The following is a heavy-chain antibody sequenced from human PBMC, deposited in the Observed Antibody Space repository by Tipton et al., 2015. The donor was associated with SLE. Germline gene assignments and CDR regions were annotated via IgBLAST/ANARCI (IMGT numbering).Heavy chain of an antibody. J-gene: IGHJ6*02. CDR2: ITDNGDDT. CDR3: AKRGLGCLFYGMDV. D-gene: IGHD3/OR15-3a*01. CDR1: GFTFSDYA. Sequence: SLRLSCAASGFTFSDYAMRWIRQAPGKGLEWVSAITDNGDDTYYVDSVRSRFTISRDNSKTTLYLQMSYMRAEYTAVYYCAKRGLGCLFYGMDVWCQCTSLPVSS. V-gene: IGHV3-23*01.